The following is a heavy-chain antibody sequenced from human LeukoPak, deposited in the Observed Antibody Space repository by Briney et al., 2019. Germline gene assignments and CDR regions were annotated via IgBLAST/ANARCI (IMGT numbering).Heavy chain of an antibody. Sequence: SETLSLTCAVPGGSISSGGYSWSWIRQPPGKGLEWIGYIYHSGSTYYNPSLKSRVTISVDRSKNQFSLKLSSVTAADTAVYYCARSYDYGEADAFDIWGQGTMVTVSS. J-gene: IGHJ3*02. CDR2: IYHSGST. D-gene: IGHD4-17*01. CDR3: ARSYDYGEADAFDI. CDR1: GGSISSGGYS. V-gene: IGHV4-30-2*01.